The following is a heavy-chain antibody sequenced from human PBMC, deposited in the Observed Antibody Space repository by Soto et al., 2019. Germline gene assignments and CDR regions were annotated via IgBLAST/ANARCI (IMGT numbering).Heavy chain of an antibody. D-gene: IGHD3-9*01. CDR3: ARVELTGLDN. CDR2: IYPGDTDT. Sequence: PGESLKISCTGSGYTFATHWIAWLRQMPGKGLEWMGIIYPGDTDTSYSPSFQGQATISADKSFSTAYLQWSSLKASGTAIYVCARVELTGLDNWGQGTPVTVSS. V-gene: IGHV5-51*01. J-gene: IGHJ4*02. CDR1: GYTFATHW.